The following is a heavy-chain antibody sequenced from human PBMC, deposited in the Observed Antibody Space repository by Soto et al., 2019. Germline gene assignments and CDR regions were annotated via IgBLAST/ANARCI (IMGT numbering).Heavy chain of an antibody. D-gene: IGHD3-22*01. J-gene: IGHJ6*02. Sequence: PGESLKISCKGSGYSFTSYWISWVRQMPWKGLEWMGRIDPSDSYTNYSPSFQGHVTISADKSISTAYLQWSSLKASDTAMYYCASSLSGDSSGYYSLHYYGMDVWGQGTKVTVSS. CDR1: GYSFTSYW. CDR2: IDPSDSYT. V-gene: IGHV5-10-1*01. CDR3: ASSLSGDSSGYYSLHYYGMDV.